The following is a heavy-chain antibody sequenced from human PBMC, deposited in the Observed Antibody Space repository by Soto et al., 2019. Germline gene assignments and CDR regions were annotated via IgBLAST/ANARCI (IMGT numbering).Heavy chain of an antibody. CDR3: ARDMYYDSSGYYFDY. CDR1: GYSISSGYY. D-gene: IGHD3-22*01. V-gene: IGHV4-38-2*02. CDR2: IYHSGST. J-gene: IGHJ4*02. Sequence: SATLSLTCAVSGYSISSGYYWGWIRQPPGKGLEWIGSIYHSGSTYYNPSLKSRVTISVDTSKNQFSLKLSSVTAADTAVYYCARDMYYDSSGYYFDYWGQGTLVTVSS.